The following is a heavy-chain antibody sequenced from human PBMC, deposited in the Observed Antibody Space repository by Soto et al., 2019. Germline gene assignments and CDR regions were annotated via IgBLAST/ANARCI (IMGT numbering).Heavy chain of an antibody. D-gene: IGHD2-15*01. J-gene: IGHJ5*02. V-gene: IGHV4-39*01. Sequence: QLQLQESGPGLVKPSETLSLTCTVSGGSISSSSYYWGWIRQPPGKGLEWIGSIYYSGSTYYNPSLKSRVTISVDTSKNQFSLKLSSVTAADTAVYYCARHGSVGESDNWFDPWGQGTLVTVSS. CDR3: ARHGSVGESDNWFDP. CDR2: IYYSGST. CDR1: GGSISSSSYY.